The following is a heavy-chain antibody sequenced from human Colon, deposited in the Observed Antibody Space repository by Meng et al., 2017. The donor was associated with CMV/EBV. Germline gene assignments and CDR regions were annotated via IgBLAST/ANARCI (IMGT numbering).Heavy chain of an antibody. V-gene: IGHV1-69*05. CDR3: ARGRGGDYLTPSDY. D-gene: IGHD4-17*01. Sequence: KAYGGTFNTCSVSWVRQAPGQGLEWMGGVNPLFGTAYKAQKFQGRVAMTTDESTSTAYMDLSSLTSEDTAIYYCARGRGGDYLTPSDYWGQGTLVTVSS. CDR2: VNPLFGTA. J-gene: IGHJ4*02. CDR1: GGTFNTCS.